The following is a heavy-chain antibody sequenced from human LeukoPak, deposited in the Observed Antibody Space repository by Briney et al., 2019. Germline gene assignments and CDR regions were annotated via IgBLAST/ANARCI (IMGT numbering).Heavy chain of an antibody. D-gene: IGHD3-10*01. CDR2: IYYSGST. V-gene: IGHV4-59*01. Sequence: SETLSLTCTVSGGSISSYYWSWIRQPPGKGLEWIGYIYYSGSTNYNPSLKSRVTISVDTSKNQFSLKLSSVTAADTAVYYCARGGGFGELFDYWGQGTLVTVSS. CDR1: GGSISSYY. J-gene: IGHJ4*02. CDR3: ARGGGFGELFDY.